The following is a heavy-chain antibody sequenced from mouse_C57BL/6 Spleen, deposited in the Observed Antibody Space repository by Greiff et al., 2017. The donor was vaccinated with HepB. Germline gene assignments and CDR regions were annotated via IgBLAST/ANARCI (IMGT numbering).Heavy chain of an antibody. CDR2: ISYSGST. Sequence: EVKVVESGPGMVKPSQSLSLTCTVTGYSITSGYDWHWIRHFPGNKLEWMGYISYSGSTNYNPSLKSRISITHDTSKNHFFLKLNSVTTEDTATYYCARSAWSYAMDYWGQGTSVTVSS. J-gene: IGHJ4*01. V-gene: IGHV3-1*01. CDR1: GYSITSGYD. CDR3: ARSAWSYAMDY.